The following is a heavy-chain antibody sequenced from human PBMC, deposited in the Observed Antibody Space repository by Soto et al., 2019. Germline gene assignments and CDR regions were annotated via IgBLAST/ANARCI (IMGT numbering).Heavy chain of an antibody. CDR1: DGSVRNGMYY. CDR3: ASYCNNFDSHHLYYFVS. J-gene: IGHJ4*02. V-gene: IGHV4-61*03. D-gene: IGHD2-8*01. CDR2: VHFSGTT. Sequence: LSLTCSVSDGSVRNGMYYWSWVRQPPGKGLEWLGNVHFSGTTIYNPSLMGRVTMSVDMSKNHVFLELISVTAADTAVSYCASYCNNFDSHHLYYFVSWGQGNKVTASS.